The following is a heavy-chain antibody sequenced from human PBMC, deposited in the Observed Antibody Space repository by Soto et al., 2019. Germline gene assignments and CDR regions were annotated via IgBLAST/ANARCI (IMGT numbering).Heavy chain of an antibody. CDR3: ARPHDYGFSIVTNYYYGMDV. D-gene: IGHD4-17*01. J-gene: IGHJ6*02. CDR2: IIPIFGTA. CDR1: GGTFSSYA. V-gene: IGHV1-69*13. Sequence: AASVKVSCKASGGTFSSYAISWVRQAPGQGLEWMGGIIPIFGTANYAQKFQGRVTITADESTSTAYMELSSLRSEDTAVYYCARPHDYGFSIVTNYYYGMDVWGQGTTVTVSS.